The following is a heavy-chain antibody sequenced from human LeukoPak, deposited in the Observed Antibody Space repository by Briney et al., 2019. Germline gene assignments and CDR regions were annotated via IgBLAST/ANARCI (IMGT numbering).Heavy chain of an antibody. V-gene: IGHV3-23*01. Sequence: SGGSLRLSCAASRFTFSNYAMSWVRQAPGKGLEWVSVIGGSGRGTYYADSVKGRFTISRDNSKNTLYLQMNSLRAEDTAVYYCAKGQLDLEYWGQGTLVTVSS. CDR2: IGGSGRGT. CDR1: RFTFSNYA. CDR3: AKGQLDLEY. J-gene: IGHJ4*02. D-gene: IGHD1-1*01.